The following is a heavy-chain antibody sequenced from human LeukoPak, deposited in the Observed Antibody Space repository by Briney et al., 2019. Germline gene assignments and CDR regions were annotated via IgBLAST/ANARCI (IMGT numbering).Heavy chain of an antibody. D-gene: IGHD2-15*01. J-gene: IGHJ4*02. CDR1: GFTFSSYA. V-gene: IGHV3-23*01. CDR2: ISGSGGST. CDR3: ARGDSYRCSGGSCYRIDY. Sequence: GGSPRLSCAASGFTFSSYAMSWVRQAPGKGLEWVSAISGSGGSTYYADSVKGRFTISRDNSKNTLYLQMNSLRAEDTAVYYCARGDSYRCSGGSCYRIDYWGQGTLVTVSS.